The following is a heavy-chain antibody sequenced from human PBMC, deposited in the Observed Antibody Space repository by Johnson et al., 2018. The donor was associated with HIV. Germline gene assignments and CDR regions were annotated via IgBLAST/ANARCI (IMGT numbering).Heavy chain of an antibody. J-gene: IGHJ3*02. CDR1: GFTFSSYA. Sequence: QLVESGGGVVQPGRSLRLSCAASGFTFSSYAMHWVRQAPGKGLEWVAVISYDGSNKYYADSVKGRFTISRDNSKNTLYLQMNSLRAEDTAVYYCARAITTDAFDIWGQGTMVTVSS. CDR3: ARAITTDAFDI. V-gene: IGHV3-30*04. D-gene: IGHD3-22*01. CDR2: ISYDGSNK.